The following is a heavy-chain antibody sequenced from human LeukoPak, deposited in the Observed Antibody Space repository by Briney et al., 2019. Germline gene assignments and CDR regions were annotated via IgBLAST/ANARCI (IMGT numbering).Heavy chain of an antibody. CDR1: VYTVSVYY. CDR2: SNPNSCGT. Sequence: ASVKVSCKASVYTVSVYYVRQVRRAPGQRLEWMGWSNPNSCGTDCAQKIQGRVTMTRDSSISTAYMELRRLRSHGTAVSCCARPRGVLGITIFGVATTGGNWFDPWGQGTLVTVSS. CDR3: ARPRGVLGITIFGVATTGGNWFDP. D-gene: IGHD3-3*01. V-gene: IGHV1-2*02. J-gene: IGHJ5*02.